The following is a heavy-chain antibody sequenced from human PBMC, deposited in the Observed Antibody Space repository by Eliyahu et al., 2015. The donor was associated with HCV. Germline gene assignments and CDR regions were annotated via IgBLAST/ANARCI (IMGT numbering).Heavy chain of an antibody. V-gene: IGHV3-15*01. Sequence: EVQLVESGGGLVKPGGSLRLSCAASGXTFSKAWMSWVRQAPGKGLGGVGRIKSKTDGGTTDYAAPVKGRFTISRDDSKSTLYLQMNSLKTEDTAVYYCTTGAPGGFDYYLDVWGQGTTVTVSS. D-gene: IGHD3-10*01. CDR2: IKSKTDGGTT. CDR3: TTGAPGGFDYYLDV. CDR1: GXTFSKAW. J-gene: IGHJ6*03.